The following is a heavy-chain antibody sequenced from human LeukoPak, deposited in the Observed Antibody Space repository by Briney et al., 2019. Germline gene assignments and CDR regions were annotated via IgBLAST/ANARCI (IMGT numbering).Heavy chain of an antibody. CDR2: IYHSGST. CDR1: GGSISSSNW. Sequence: SGTLSLTCAVSGGSISSSNWWSWVRQPPGKGLEWIGEIYHSGSTYYNPSLKSRVTISVDTSKNQFSLKLSSVTAADTAVYYCARSVRAVAANWFDPWGQGTLVTVSS. CDR3: ARSVRAVAANWFDP. J-gene: IGHJ5*02. V-gene: IGHV4-4*02. D-gene: IGHD6-19*01.